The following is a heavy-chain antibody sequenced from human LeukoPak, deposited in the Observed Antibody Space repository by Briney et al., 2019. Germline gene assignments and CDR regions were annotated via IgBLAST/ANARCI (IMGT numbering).Heavy chain of an antibody. CDR2: IYYSGST. Sequence: SETLSLTCTVSGGSINSYYWSWIRQPPGKGLEWIGYIYYSGSTNYNPSLKSRVTISVDTSKNQFSLKLSSVTAADTAVYYCARTPQYYDSSGYYQTFDYWGQGTLVTVSS. CDR1: GGSINSYY. V-gene: IGHV4-59*01. J-gene: IGHJ4*02. D-gene: IGHD3-22*01. CDR3: ARTPQYYDSSGYYQTFDY.